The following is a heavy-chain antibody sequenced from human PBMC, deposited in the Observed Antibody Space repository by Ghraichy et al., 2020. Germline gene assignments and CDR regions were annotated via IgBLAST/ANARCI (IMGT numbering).Heavy chain of an antibody. D-gene: IGHD5-18*01. CDR2: INPNSGGT. CDR3: ARQYSYGLDY. J-gene: IGHJ4*02. CDR1: GYSFTGYV. Sequence: ASVKVSCKVSGYSFTGYVINWVRQAPGQGLEWMGWINPNSGGTSYTQKFQGRVTMTRDTSISTVYMELTRLRSDDTAVYYCARQYSYGLDYWGQGTLVTVSS. V-gene: IGHV1-2*02.